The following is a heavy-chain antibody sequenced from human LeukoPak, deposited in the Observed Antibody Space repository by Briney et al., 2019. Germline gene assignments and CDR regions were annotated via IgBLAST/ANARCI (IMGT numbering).Heavy chain of an antibody. CDR2: INHSGST. CDR3: ARVYGSDERCPVFPS. J-gene: IGHJ5*02. V-gene: IGHV4-34*01. D-gene: IGHD2-15*01. Sequence: SETLSLTCAVYGASFSGYYWSWIRQPPGKGLGWSGEINHSGSTNYNPSLKSRVTISVDTSKNQSPLKPSSVTVRDTGVYYCARVYGSDERCPVFPSWDQGTLVTVSS. CDR1: GASFSGYY.